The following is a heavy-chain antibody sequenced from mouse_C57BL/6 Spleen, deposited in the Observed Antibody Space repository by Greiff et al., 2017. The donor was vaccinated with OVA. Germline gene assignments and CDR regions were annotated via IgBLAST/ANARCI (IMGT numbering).Heavy chain of an antibody. CDR1: GYTFTSYW. CDR3: ARGDSNYDYFDY. CDR2: IYPSDSET. V-gene: IGHV1-61*01. Sequence: VQLQQPGAELVRPGSSVKLSCKASGYTFTSYWMDWVKQRPGQGLEWIGNIYPSDSETHYNQKFKDKATLTVDKSSSPAYMQLSSLTSEDSAVYYCARGDSNYDYFDYWGQGTTLTVSS. D-gene: IGHD2-5*01. J-gene: IGHJ2*01.